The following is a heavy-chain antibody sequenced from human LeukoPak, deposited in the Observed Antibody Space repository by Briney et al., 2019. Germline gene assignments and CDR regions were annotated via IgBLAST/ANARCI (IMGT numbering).Heavy chain of an antibody. CDR3: ARGGPTVVDDAFDI. Sequence: GGSLRLSCAASGFTFSSYAMHWVRQAPGKGLEWVAVISYDGSNKYYADSVKGRFTISRDNSKNTLYLQMNSLRAEDTAVYYCARGGPTVVDDAFDIWGQGTMVTVSS. CDR1: GFTFSSYA. CDR2: ISYDGSNK. D-gene: IGHD4-23*01. V-gene: IGHV3-30-3*01. J-gene: IGHJ3*02.